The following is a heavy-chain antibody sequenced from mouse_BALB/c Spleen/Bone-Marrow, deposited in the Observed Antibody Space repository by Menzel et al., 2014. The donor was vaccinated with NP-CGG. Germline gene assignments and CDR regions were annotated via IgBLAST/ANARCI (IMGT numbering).Heavy chain of an antibody. Sequence: LMESGAELVKPGASVKLSCTASGFNIKDTYMHWVKQRPEQGLEWIGRIDPANGNTKSDPKFQGKATITADTSSNTAYLQLSSLTSEDTAVYYCAFYYYGSSLFAYWGQGTLVTVSA. D-gene: IGHD1-1*01. CDR2: IDPANGNT. CDR1: GFNIKDTY. J-gene: IGHJ3*01. V-gene: IGHV14-3*02. CDR3: AFYYYGSSLFAY.